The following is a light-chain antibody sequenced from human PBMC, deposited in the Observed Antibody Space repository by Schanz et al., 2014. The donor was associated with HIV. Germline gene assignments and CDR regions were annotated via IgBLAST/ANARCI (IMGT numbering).Light chain of an antibody. CDR1: QTVSSNS. V-gene: IGKV3-20*01. CDR2: SAS. Sequence: EIVLTQSPGTLSLSPGERATLSCRASQTVSSNSLGWYQQKRGQVPRLLIYSASRRANGIPDRFSGSGSGTDFTLTISRLEPEDFAMYYCHHYGGSFGPGTKVD. CDR3: HHYGGS. J-gene: IGKJ3*01.